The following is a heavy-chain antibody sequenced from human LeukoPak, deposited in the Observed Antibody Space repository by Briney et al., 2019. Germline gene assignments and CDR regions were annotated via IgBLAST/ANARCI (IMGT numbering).Heavy chain of an antibody. D-gene: IGHD6-13*01. CDR3: ARTITPGYSSNWYRGGYNWFDP. CDR1: GYTFTTYA. J-gene: IGHJ5*02. V-gene: IGHV7-4-1*02. Sequence: ASVKVSCKASGYTFTTYAMNWVRQAPGQGLEWMGWINTNTGNPTYAQGFTGRFVFSLDTSVSTAYLQISSLKAEDTAVYYCARTITPGYSSNWYRGGYNWFDPWGQGTLVTVSS. CDR2: INTNTGNP.